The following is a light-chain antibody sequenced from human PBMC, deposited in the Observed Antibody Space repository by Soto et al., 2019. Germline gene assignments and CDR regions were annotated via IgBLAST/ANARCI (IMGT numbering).Light chain of an antibody. Sequence: QSVLNQSSSASASLRSSVKLTCTLSSGHTTYIIAGHQQQPGKAPRYLMKLETSGSDNQGSGVPYRFSGSNSGADRYLSNSNLQYEDKAHYYCETWDINTHVVFGGGAQLTVL. V-gene: IGLV4-60*02. CDR3: ETWDINTHVV. CDR1: SGHTTYI. J-gene: IGLJ2*01. CDR2: LETSGSD.